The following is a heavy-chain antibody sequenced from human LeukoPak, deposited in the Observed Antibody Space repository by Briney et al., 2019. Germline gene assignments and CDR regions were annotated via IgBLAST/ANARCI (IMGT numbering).Heavy chain of an antibody. D-gene: IGHD2-15*01. CDR2: IYYSGST. Sequence: SETLSLTCAVSGVSISSYYWSWIRQPPGKGLEWIGYIYYSGSTNYNPSLKSRVTISVDTSKNQFSPKLSSVTAADTAVYYCARDRGWAPLDYWGQGTLVTVSS. CDR1: GVSISSYY. V-gene: IGHV4-59*01. J-gene: IGHJ4*02. CDR3: ARDRGWAPLDY.